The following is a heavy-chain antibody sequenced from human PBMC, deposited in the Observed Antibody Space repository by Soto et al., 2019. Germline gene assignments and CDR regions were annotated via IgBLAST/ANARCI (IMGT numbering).Heavy chain of an antibody. Sequence: EVQLVESGGGLVQPGGSLRLSCAASGFTFSSYWMSWVRQAPGKGLEWVANIKQDGSEKYYVDSVKGRFTISRDNAKNSLYLQMNSLRAEDTAVYYCARTTWWIRRGGYYYGMDVWGQGTTVTVSS. D-gene: IGHD5-18*01. CDR2: IKQDGSEK. V-gene: IGHV3-7*03. CDR1: GFTFSSYW. CDR3: ARTTWWIRRGGYYYGMDV. J-gene: IGHJ6*02.